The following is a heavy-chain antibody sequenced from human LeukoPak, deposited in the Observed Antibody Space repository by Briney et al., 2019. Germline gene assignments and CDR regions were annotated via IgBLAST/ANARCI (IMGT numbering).Heavy chain of an antibody. V-gene: IGHV3-7*01. CDR1: GFTFSAYW. CDR3: ARLTLSANDWCYDY. Sequence: GGSLRLSCGASGFTFSAYWMRWVRQAPGKGPEWVASIKEDGSEKYYVDSVKGRFTISRDNAKNSLYLQMNSLRAEDTAVYYCARLTLSANDWCYDYWGQGTLVTVSS. CDR2: IKEDGSEK. D-gene: IGHD5-12*01. J-gene: IGHJ4*02.